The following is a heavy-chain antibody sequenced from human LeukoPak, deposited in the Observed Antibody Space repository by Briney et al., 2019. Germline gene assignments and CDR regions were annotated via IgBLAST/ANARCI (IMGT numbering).Heavy chain of an antibody. CDR1: GDSISSGSYF. J-gene: IGHJ4*02. D-gene: IGHD1-26*01. Sequence: PSETLSLTCTVSGDSISSGSYFWSWIRQPAGKGLEWIGRVSTSGSTNYNPSLKSRVTISVDTSKNQFSLKLSSVTAADTAVYYCARNWRIVGAVDYWGQGTLVTVSS. CDR2: VSTSGST. V-gene: IGHV4-61*02. CDR3: ARNWRIVGAVDY.